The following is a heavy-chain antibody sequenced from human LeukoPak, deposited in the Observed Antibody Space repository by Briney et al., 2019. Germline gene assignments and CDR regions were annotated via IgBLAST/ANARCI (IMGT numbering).Heavy chain of an antibody. CDR1: GGSISSGGYY. J-gene: IGHJ2*01. Sequence: SETLSLTCTVSGGSISSGGYYWSWIRQHPGKGLEWIGYIYYSGSTYYNPSLKSRVTISVDTSKNQFSLKLSSVTAADTAAYYCARDPRWDTAMVTGPDDWYFDLWGRGTLVTVSS. V-gene: IGHV4-31*03. D-gene: IGHD5-18*01. CDR2: IYYSGST. CDR3: ARDPRWDTAMVTGPDDWYFDL.